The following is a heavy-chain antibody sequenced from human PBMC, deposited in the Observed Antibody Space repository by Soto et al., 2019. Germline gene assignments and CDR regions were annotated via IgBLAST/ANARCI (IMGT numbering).Heavy chain of an antibody. CDR2: ISAYNGNT. CDR3: ARVSPWHEIPYSRAPVDY. J-gene: IGHJ4*02. D-gene: IGHD6-13*01. Sequence: QVQLVQSGAEVKKPGASVKVSCKASGYTFTSYGISWVRQAPGQGLEWMGWISAYNGNTNYAQKLQGRDTMTTDTSTTTGTMQRRSLRSDDPAVYYCARVSPWHEIPYSRAPVDYWGQGTLVTVSS. V-gene: IGHV1-18*01. CDR1: GYTFTSYG.